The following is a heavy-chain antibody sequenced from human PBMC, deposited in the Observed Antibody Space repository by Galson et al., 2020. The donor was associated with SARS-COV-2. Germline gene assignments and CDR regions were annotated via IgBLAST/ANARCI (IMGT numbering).Heavy chain of an antibody. D-gene: IGHD3-9*01. Sequence: SETLSLTCTASGGSISSSNYYWGWVRQPPGEGLEWIGSIYYTESNYYNPSLTSRVTMSVDTSRNQFSLKLSSVTAADTAVYYCARQILSGYYSFYYFDFWGQGTLVTVSS. V-gene: IGHV4-39*01. CDR1: GGSISSSNYY. CDR2: IYYTESN. CDR3: ARQILSGYYSFYYFDF. J-gene: IGHJ4*02.